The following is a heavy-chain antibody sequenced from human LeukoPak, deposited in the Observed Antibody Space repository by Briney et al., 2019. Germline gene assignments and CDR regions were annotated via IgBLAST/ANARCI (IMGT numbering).Heavy chain of an antibody. Sequence: GGSLRLSCAASGFTFSDYYMSWIRQAPGKGQEWVSDISSSGGTIYYADSVKGRFTISRDNAKNSLYLQMNSLRAEDTAMYYCARALGPDNGDYFDYWGQGTLVTVSS. J-gene: IGHJ4*02. CDR3: ARALGPDNGDYFDY. CDR1: GFTFSDYY. V-gene: IGHV3-11*01. CDR2: ISSSGGTI. D-gene: IGHD4-17*01.